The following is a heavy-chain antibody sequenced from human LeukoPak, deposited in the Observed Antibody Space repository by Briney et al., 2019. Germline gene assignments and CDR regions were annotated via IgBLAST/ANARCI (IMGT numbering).Heavy chain of an antibody. V-gene: IGHV5-51*01. CDR2: VYPDDSDT. CDR1: GYNFPIYW. CDR3: ARQGTTYFDY. D-gene: IGHD1-26*01. J-gene: IGHJ4*02. Sequence: HGESLKISCQGSGYNFPIYWISWVRQMPGQGLEWMGIVYPDDSDTRYSPSFQGQVTISADKSISTAYLQWSSLKASDTAMYYCARQGTTYFDYWGQGTLVTVSS.